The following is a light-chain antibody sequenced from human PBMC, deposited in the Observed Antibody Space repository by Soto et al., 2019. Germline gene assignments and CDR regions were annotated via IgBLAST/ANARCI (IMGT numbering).Light chain of an antibody. CDR2: EVT. J-gene: IGLJ1*01. CDR1: SSDVGGYNY. Sequence: QSVLTQPPSASGSPGQSVATSCTGTSSDVGGYNYVSWYQQHPGKAPKVIVYEVTNRPSGVSNRFSGSKSGNAASLTISGLQAEDEADYYCSSYRSVGTVVFGTGTKVTVL. CDR3: SSYRSVGTVV. V-gene: IGLV2-14*01.